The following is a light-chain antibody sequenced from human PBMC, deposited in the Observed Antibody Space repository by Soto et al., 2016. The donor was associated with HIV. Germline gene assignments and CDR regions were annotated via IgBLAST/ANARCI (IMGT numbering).Light chain of an antibody. CDR1: QSVSSW. Sequence: DIQMTQPPSTLSASVGDRVTITCRASQSVSSWLAWYQQKPGKAPKLLIYQASSLETGVPSRFSGSGSGTEFTLTISSLQPDDFATYYCQQYNNYRRTFGQGTKLEIK. V-gene: IGKV1-5*03. CDR2: QAS. CDR3: QQYNNYRRT. J-gene: IGKJ2*01.